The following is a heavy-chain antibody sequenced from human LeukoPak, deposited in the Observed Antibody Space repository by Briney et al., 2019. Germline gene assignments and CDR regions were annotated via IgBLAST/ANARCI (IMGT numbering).Heavy chain of an antibody. V-gene: IGHV3-23*01. CDR2: ISGSGGRT. D-gene: IGHD3-9*01. J-gene: IGHJ4*02. CDR3: ARHDILTGYPSFDY. Sequence: GGALRLSCAAPGFTFSNYALSWVRQAPGEGGGGVSGISGSGGRTYYADAVKGRFTISRDNAKSSLYLQMNSLRAEDTAVYYCARHDILTGYPSFDYWGQGTLVTVSS. CDR1: GFTFSNYA.